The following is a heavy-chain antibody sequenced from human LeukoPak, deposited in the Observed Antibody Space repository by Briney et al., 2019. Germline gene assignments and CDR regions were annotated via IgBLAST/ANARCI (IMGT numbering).Heavy chain of an antibody. Sequence: ASVKVSCKASGYTFSSYGISWVRQAPGQGLEWMGWINTYNGNTNYAQKLQGRVTMTTDTSTSTAYMELRSLRSDDTAVYYCARDDPRGSGSPHAFDIWGQGTMVTVSS. J-gene: IGHJ3*02. CDR1: GYTFSSYG. CDR3: ARDDPRGSGSPHAFDI. D-gene: IGHD3-10*01. V-gene: IGHV1-18*01. CDR2: INTYNGNT.